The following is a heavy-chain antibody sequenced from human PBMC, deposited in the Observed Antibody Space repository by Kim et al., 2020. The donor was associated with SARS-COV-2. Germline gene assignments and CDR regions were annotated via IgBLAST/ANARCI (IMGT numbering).Heavy chain of an antibody. CDR3: ARTQGPLDYFDY. V-gene: IGHV3-53*01. CDR1: GFTVSSNY. CDR2: IYSGGST. Sequence: GGSLRLSCAASGFTVSSNYMSWVRQAPGKGLEWVSVIYSGGSTYYADSVKGRFTISRDNSKNTLYLQMNSLRAEDTAVYYCARTQGPLDYFDYWGQGTLVTVSS. J-gene: IGHJ4*02.